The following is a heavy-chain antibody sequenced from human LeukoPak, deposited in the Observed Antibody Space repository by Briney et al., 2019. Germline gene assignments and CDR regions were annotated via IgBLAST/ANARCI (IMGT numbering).Heavy chain of an antibody. CDR3: AKNEYSSGYYPYPFDY. CDR2: ISYDGSNK. V-gene: IGHV3-30*18. Sequence: GGSLRLSCAASGFTFSSYGMHWVRQAPGKGLEWVAVISYDGSNKYYADSVKGRFTISRDNSKNTLYLQMNSQRAEDTAVYYCAKNEYSSGYYPYPFDYWGQGTLVTVSS. J-gene: IGHJ4*02. CDR1: GFTFSSYG. D-gene: IGHD3-22*01.